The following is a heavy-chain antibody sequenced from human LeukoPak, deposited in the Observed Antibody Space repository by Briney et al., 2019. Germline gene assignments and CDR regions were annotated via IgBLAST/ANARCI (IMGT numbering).Heavy chain of an antibody. Sequence: PGGSLRLSCAASGFTFDDYGMSWVRQAPGKGLEWVANIKQDGSDKYYVDSVKGRFTISRDNAKKSLYLQMNSLRADDTALYYCAEDRAYSSSWYGCSTPWGQGTLVTVSS. J-gene: IGHJ5*02. D-gene: IGHD6-13*01. CDR3: AEDRAYSSSWYGCSTP. CDR2: IKQDGSDK. V-gene: IGHV3-7*03. CDR1: GFTFDDYG.